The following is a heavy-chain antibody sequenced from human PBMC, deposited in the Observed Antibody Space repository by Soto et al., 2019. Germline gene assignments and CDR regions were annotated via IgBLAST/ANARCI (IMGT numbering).Heavy chain of an antibody. CDR1: GGSISSSSYY. J-gene: IGHJ4*02. CDR3: ARRLSFPPPDYFDY. CDR2: IYYSGST. V-gene: IGHV4-39*01. Sequence: QLQLQESGPGLVKPSETLSLTCTVSGGSISSSSYYWGWIRQPPGKGLEWIGSIYYSGSTYYNPSLKSRVTISVDTSKNHFSLKLSSVTAADTAVYYCARRLSFPPPDYFDYWGQGTLVTVSS.